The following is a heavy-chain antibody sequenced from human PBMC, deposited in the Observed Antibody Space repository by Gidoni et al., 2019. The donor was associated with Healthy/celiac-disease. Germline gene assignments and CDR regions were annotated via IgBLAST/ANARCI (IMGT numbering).Heavy chain of an antibody. Sequence: QVQLQESSPGLVKPSQTLSLTCTVSGGSISSGGYYWSWIRQHPGKGLEWIGYLYYSGSTYYNPSLESRVTISVDTSKNQFSLKLSSVTAADTAVYYCARDRVVPAGHFDYWGQGTLVTVSS. CDR1: GGSISSGGYY. J-gene: IGHJ4*02. CDR3: ARDRVVPAGHFDY. D-gene: IGHD2-2*01. V-gene: IGHV4-31*03. CDR2: LYYSGST.